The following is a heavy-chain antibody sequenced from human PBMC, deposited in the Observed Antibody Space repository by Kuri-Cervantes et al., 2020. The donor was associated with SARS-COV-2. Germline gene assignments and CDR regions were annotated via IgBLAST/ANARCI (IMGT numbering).Heavy chain of an antibody. CDR2: IIPIFGTA. J-gene: IGHJ6*03. D-gene: IGHD1-26*01. Sequence: SVKVSCKASGGTFTCYASSWVRQAPGQGLEWMGGIIPIFGTANYAQKFQGRVTITTDESTSTAYMELSSLRSEDTAVYYCARFSRQGVRGTTKVTFYYYYMDVWGKGTTVTVSS. V-gene: IGHV1-69*05. CDR3: ARFSRQGVRGTTKVTFYYYYMDV. CDR1: GGTFTCYA.